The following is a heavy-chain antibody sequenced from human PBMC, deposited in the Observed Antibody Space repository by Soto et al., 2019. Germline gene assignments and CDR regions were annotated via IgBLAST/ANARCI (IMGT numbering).Heavy chain of an antibody. CDR2: ISSSSSYI. CDR3: ARYGYYYDSSGYYYYYGMDV. J-gene: IGHJ6*02. V-gene: IGHV3-21*01. CDR1: GFTFSSYS. Sequence: PGGSLRLSCAASGFTFSSYSMNWVRQAPGKGLEWVSSISSSSSYIYYADSVKGRFTISRDNAKNSLYLQMNSLRAEDTAVYYCARYGYYYDSSGYYYYYGMDVRGQGTTVTVSS. D-gene: IGHD3-22*01.